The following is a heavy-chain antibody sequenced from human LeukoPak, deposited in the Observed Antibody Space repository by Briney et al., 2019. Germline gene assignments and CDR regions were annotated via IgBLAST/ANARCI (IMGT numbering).Heavy chain of an antibody. Sequence: SETLSLTCTVSGGSISSSSYYWGWIRQPPGKRLEWIGTIYYSGSTYYNPSLKSRVSISVDTSKNQFSLRLSSVTAADTAVYYCARHGSGSYHYFDYRGQGTLVTVSS. CDR2: IYYSGST. J-gene: IGHJ4*02. V-gene: IGHV4-39*01. CDR3: ARHGSGSYHYFDY. CDR1: GGSISSSSYY. D-gene: IGHD3-10*01.